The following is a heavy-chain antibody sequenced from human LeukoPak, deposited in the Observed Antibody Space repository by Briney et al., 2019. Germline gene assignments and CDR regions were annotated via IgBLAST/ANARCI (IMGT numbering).Heavy chain of an antibody. Sequence: GSLRLSCAASGFTFSSYGMHWVRQAPGKGLEWGAFIRYDGSNKYYADSVKGRFTISRDNSKNTLYLQMNSLRAEDTAVYYCAKGHSYNWNYDARRPNYYYYYMDVWGKGTTVTVSS. V-gene: IGHV3-30*02. D-gene: IGHD1-7*01. CDR1: GFTFSSYG. CDR2: IRYDGSNK. J-gene: IGHJ6*03. CDR3: AKGHSYNWNYDARRPNYYYYYMDV.